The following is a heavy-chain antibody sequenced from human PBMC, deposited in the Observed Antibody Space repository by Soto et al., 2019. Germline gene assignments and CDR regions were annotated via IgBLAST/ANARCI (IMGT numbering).Heavy chain of an antibody. CDR3: ARRFAYSSGLDGFDI. J-gene: IGHJ3*02. CDR1: GFIFSSYA. V-gene: IGHV3-23*01. D-gene: IGHD6-19*01. CDR2: ISGSGGTT. Sequence: GGSLRLSCAASGFIFSSYAMTWVRQAPRKGLEWVSGISGSGGTTYYVDSMKGRFTISRDNSKNTLYLQMNSLRAEDSAIYFCARRFAYSSGLDGFDIWGQGTMVTVSS.